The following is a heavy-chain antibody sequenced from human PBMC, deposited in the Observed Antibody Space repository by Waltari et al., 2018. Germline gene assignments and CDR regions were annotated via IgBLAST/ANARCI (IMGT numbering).Heavy chain of an antibody. V-gene: IGHV4-39*01. CDR3: ARHVGVGATSPFDY. J-gene: IGHJ4*02. CDR1: GGSISSSSYY. CDR2: IYYSGST. D-gene: IGHD1-26*01. Sequence: QLQLQESGPGLVKPSETLSLTCTVSGGSISSSSYYWGWLRQPPGKGLEWIGSIYYSGSTYYNPSLKSRVTISVDTSKNQFSLKLSSVTAADTAVYYCARHVGVGATSPFDYWGQGTLVTVSS.